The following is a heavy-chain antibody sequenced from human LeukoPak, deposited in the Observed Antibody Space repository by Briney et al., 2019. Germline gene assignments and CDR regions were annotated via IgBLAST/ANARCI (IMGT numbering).Heavy chain of an antibody. D-gene: IGHD3-3*01. CDR1: GFTFSSYA. V-gene: IGHV3-23*01. CDR2: ISGSGGST. CDR3: AKVPIRFLEWFPKLDAFDI. Sequence: GGSLRLSCAASGFTFSSYAMSWVRQAPGKGLEWVSAISGSGGSTYYADSVKGWFTISRDNSKNTLYLQMNSLRAEDTAVYYCAKVPIRFLEWFPKLDAFDIWGQGTMVTVSS. J-gene: IGHJ3*02.